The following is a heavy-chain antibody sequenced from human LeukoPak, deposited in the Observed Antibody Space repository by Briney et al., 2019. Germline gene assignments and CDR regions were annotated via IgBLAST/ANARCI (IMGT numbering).Heavy chain of an antibody. V-gene: IGHV3-30*18. J-gene: IGHJ4*02. Sequence: GGSLRLSCAASGFTFSSYGMHWVRQAPGKGLEWVAVISYDGSNKYYADSVKGRFTISTDNSKSTLYLQMNSLRAEDTAVYYCAKDRWELLGVDYWGQGTLVTVSS. CDR3: AKDRWELLGVDY. CDR1: GFTFSSYG. CDR2: ISYDGSNK. D-gene: IGHD1-26*01.